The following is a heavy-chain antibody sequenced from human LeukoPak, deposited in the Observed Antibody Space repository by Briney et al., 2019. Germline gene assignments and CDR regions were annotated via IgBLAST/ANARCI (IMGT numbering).Heavy chain of an antibody. J-gene: IGHJ4*02. CDR2: ITTSDGNT. Sequence: GGSLRLSCAASGFTFSSYTTSWVRQAPGKGLEWVSTITTSDGNTYYADSVKGRFTVSRDNSKNTLFLQMNSLRAEDTAVYYCAKDGGLWVSAHWGDSWGRGTLVTVSS. D-gene: IGHD7-27*01. V-gene: IGHV3-23*01. CDR1: GFTFSSYT. CDR3: AKDGGLWVSAHWGDS.